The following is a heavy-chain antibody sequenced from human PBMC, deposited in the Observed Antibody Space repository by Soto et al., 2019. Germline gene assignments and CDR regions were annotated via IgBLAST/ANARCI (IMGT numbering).Heavy chain of an antibody. CDR3: ARGLYDYVWGSYAQFDY. Sequence: PGGSLRLSCAASGLTVSSNYMSWVRQAPGEGLEWVSVIYSGGNTYYADSVKGRFTISRDNSKNTLFLQMNSLRAEDTAVYYCARGLYDYVWGSYAQFDYWGQGTLVTVSS. V-gene: IGHV3-53*01. CDR1: GLTVSSNY. J-gene: IGHJ4*02. D-gene: IGHD3-16*01. CDR2: IYSGGNT.